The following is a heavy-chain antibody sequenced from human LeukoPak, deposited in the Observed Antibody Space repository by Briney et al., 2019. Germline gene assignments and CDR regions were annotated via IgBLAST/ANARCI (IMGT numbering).Heavy chain of an antibody. CDR3: ARNRGSYLVPY. Sequence: GGSLRLSCTASGFTFSIYHMNWVRQAPGKGLEWVSYISSSSSSIYYADSVKGRFTISRDNAKNSLYLQMNSLRAEDTAVYYCARNRGSYLVPYWGQGTLVTVSS. V-gene: IGHV3-48*01. CDR2: ISSSSSSI. CDR1: GFTFSIYH. J-gene: IGHJ4*02. D-gene: IGHD1-26*01.